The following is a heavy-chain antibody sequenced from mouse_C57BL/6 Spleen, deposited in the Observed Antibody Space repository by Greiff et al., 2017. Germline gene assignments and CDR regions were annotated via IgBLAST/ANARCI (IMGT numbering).Heavy chain of an antibody. Sequence: QVHVKQSGAELVKPGASVKISCKASGYAFSSYWMNWVKQRPGKGLEWIGQIYPGDGDTNYNGKFKGKATLTADKSSSTAYMQLSSLTSEDSAVYFCARVSSYEDYAMDYWGQGTSVTVSS. CDR3: ARVSSYEDYAMDY. CDR2: IYPGDGDT. CDR1: GYAFSSYW. D-gene: IGHD1-1*01. J-gene: IGHJ4*01. V-gene: IGHV1-80*01.